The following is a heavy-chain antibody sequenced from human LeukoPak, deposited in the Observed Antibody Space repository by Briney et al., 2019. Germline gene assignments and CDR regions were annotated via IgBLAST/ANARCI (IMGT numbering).Heavy chain of an antibody. Sequence: GGSLGFSCAGSGFTFRDAWRGWVRQAQGKGWEWVGRVKSKTDGGTTDYAAPVKGRFTISRDDSKNTLYLQMNGLKTDDTAVYYCTTAGPSGSYYEIVNYWGQGTLVTVSS. CDR2: VKSKTDGGTT. D-gene: IGHD1-26*01. V-gene: IGHV3-15*01. CDR3: TTAGPSGSYYEIVNY. CDR1: GFTFRDAW. J-gene: IGHJ4*02.